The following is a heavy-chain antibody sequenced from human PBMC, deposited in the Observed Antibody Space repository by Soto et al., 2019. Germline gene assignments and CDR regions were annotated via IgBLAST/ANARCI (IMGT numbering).Heavy chain of an antibody. CDR3: ARADGHYFDY. CDR1: GGSISRGGYS. Sequence: SQTLCLTCAVSGGSISRGGYSGGWIRQPPGKGLEWIGYIYHSGSTYYNPSLKSRVTISVDRSKNQFSLKLSSVTAADTAVYYCARADGHYFDYWGQGTLVTVS. CDR2: IYHSGST. J-gene: IGHJ4*02. V-gene: IGHV4-30-2*01.